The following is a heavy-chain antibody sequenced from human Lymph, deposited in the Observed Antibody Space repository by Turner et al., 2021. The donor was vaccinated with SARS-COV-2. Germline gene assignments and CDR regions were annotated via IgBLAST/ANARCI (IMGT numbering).Heavy chain of an antibody. CDR1: GLTFSTYS. V-gene: IGHV3-21*01. CDR3: ARDIPTTADYFDY. D-gene: IGHD4-17*01. CDR2: ISSSSSYI. J-gene: IGHJ4*02. Sequence: EVQLVESGGGLVKPGGSLRLSCAAYGLTFSTYSMNWVRQAPGKGLEWISSISSSSSYIYYADSVKGRFTISRDDAKNSLYLQMNSLRAEDTAVYYCARDIPTTADYFDYWGQGTLVTVSS.